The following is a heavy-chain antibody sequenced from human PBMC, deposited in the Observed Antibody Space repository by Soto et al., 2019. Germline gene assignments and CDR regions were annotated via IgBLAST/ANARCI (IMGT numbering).Heavy chain of an antibody. D-gene: IGHD3-10*01. CDR1: GFTFSSYG. CDR2: IWYDGSNK. CDR3: ARVNWITMVRPSNGKSYYYYMDV. V-gene: IGHV3-33*01. J-gene: IGHJ6*03. Sequence: PGGSLRLSCAASGFTFSSYGMHWVRLAPGKGLEWVAVIWYDGSNKYYADSVKGRFTISRDNSKNTLYLQMNSLRAEDTAVYYCARVNWITMVRPSNGKSYYYYMDVWGKGTTVTVSS.